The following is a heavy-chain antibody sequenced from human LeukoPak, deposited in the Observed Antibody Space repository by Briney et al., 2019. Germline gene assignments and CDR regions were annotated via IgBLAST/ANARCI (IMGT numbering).Heavy chain of an antibody. CDR2: ISSSSSYI. Sequence: GGSLRLSCEASGFIFSSYWMTWVRQAPGKGLEWVSSISSSSSYIYYADSVKGRFTISRDNAKNSLYLQMNSLRAEDTAVYYCARGYCSSTSCYLLDYWGQGTLVTVSS. V-gene: IGHV3-21*01. CDR3: ARGYCSSTSCYLLDY. D-gene: IGHD2-2*01. CDR1: GFIFSSYW. J-gene: IGHJ4*02.